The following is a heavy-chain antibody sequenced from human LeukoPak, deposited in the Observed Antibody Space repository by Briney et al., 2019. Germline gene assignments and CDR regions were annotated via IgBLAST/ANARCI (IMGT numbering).Heavy chain of an antibody. CDR1: GYTFTNYY. D-gene: IGHD3-22*01. Sequence: ASVKVSCKASGYTFTNYYISWVRQAPGQGLEWMGWINPNSGGAIYTQKFQGRVTMTRDTSSNTAYMQLSRLAPDDAAVYYCARVFAPSDRGGYYLKYWGQGTLVTVSS. V-gene: IGHV1-2*02. CDR2: INPNSGGA. J-gene: IGHJ4*02. CDR3: ARVFAPSDRGGYYLKY.